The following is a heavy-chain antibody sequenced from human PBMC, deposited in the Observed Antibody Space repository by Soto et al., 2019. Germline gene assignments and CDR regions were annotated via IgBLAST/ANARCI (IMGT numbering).Heavy chain of an antibody. Sequence: QITLKESGPTLVKPTQTLTLTCTFSGFSLTTRGVGVGWIRQPPGKALECLALIYWDDDKRYSPSLQSRLSITKDTSKNQLVLTMTNVAPMNTATYYCAHIPNYYQYDWFDPWGQGTLVSVSS. D-gene: IGHD3-16*01. V-gene: IGHV2-5*02. CDR1: GFSLTTRGVG. CDR2: IYWDDDK. J-gene: IGHJ5*02. CDR3: AHIPNYYQYDWFDP.